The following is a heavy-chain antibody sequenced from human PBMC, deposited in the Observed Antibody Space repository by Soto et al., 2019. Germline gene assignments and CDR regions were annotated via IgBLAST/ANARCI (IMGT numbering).Heavy chain of an antibody. CDR2: LSFDGSNK. D-gene: IGHD2-2*02. CDR1: GFTFSTYG. V-gene: IGHV3-30*03. CDR3: ARGEGYCSSTSCYTHDYYYYYGMDV. Sequence: QVQLVESGGGVVQPGRSLRLSCAASGFTFSTYGIHWVRQAPGKGLEWVAVLSFDGSNKYYADSVKGRFTISRDNSKNTLYLEMNSLRAEDTAVYYCARGEGYCSSTSCYTHDYYYYYGMDVWGQGTTVTVSS. J-gene: IGHJ6*02.